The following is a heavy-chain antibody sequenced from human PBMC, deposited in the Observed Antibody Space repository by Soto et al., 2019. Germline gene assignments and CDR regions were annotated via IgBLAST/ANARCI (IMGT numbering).Heavy chain of an antibody. CDR1: GGSISSSSYY. J-gene: IGHJ4*02. CDR2: IYYSGST. V-gene: IGHV4-39*07. CDR3: ARDKITGLFGY. D-gene: IGHD2-8*02. Sequence: SETLSLTCTVSGGSISSSSYYWGWIRQPPGKGLEWIGSIYYSGSTNYNPSLKSRVTISVDTSKNQFSLKLTSVTAADTAVYYCARDKITGLFGYWGQGTLVTVSS.